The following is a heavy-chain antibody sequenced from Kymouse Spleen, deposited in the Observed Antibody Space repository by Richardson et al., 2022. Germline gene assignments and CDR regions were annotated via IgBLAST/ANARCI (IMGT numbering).Heavy chain of an antibody. CDR3: ARGVLLWFGELSLCYYGMDV. CDR1: GGSISSSNW. V-gene: IGHV4-4*02. Sequence: QVQLQESGPGLVKPSGTLSLTCAVSGGSISSSNWWSWVRQPPGKGLEWIGEIYHSGSTNYNPSLKSRVTISVDKSKNQFSLKLSSVTAADTAVYYCARGVLLWFGELSLCYYGMDVWGQGTTVTVSS. D-gene: IGHD3-10*01. J-gene: IGHJ6*02. CDR2: IYHSGST.